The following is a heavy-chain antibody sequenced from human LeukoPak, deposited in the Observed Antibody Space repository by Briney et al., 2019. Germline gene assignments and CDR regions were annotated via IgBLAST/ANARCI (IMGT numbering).Heavy chain of an antibody. J-gene: IGHJ4*02. CDR1: GFTFGDNA. D-gene: IGHD2-15*01. CDR2: LSSSTYV. V-gene: IGHV3-69-1*01. CDR3: ARVRCSGGGCFYNFDY. Sequence: PGGSQRLSCTASGFTFGDNAMNWVRQAPGKGLEWVSSLSSSTYVYYADSVKGRFTISRDNAKNSLYLQMNSLRAEDTAVYYCARVRCSGGGCFYNFDYWGQGSLVTVSS.